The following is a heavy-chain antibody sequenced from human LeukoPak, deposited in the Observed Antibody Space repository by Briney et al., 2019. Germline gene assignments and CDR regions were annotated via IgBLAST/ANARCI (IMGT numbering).Heavy chain of an antibody. CDR3: ARAGYSRPLDY. CDR2: INHSGST. J-gene: IGHJ4*02. Sequence: SETLSLTCAVYGGSFSGYYWSWIRQPPGKGPEWIGEINHSGSTNYNPSLKSRVTISVDTSKNQFSLKLSSVTAADTAVYYCARAGYSRPLDYWGQGTLVTVSS. V-gene: IGHV4-34*01. CDR1: GGSFSGYY. D-gene: IGHD6-13*01.